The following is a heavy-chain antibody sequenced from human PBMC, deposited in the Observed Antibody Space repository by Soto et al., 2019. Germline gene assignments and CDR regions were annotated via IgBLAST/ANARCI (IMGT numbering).Heavy chain of an antibody. CDR3: ARDSRTPSGGMDV. Sequence: SETLSLTCTVSGGFINSGDYHWTWIRQFPGKGLEWIGGIYYSASTYYNPTLVSRITISLDTSKNQFSLKLTSVTAADTAVYYCARDSRTPSGGMDVWGQGTTVTVSS. CDR2: IYYSAST. CDR1: GGFINSGDYH. V-gene: IGHV4-30-4*01. J-gene: IGHJ6*02.